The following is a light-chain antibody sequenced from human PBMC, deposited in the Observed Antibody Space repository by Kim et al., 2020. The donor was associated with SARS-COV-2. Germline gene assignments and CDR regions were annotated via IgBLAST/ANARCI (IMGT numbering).Light chain of an antibody. CDR2: KAS. V-gene: IGKV1-5*03. CDR3: QQYNSYPHE. Sequence: DIQMTQSPSTLSASVGDRVTITCRASQSIGNWLAWYQQRPGKAPNLLIYKASTLESGVPSRFSGSGSGTKFTLTINSLQPEDAATYYCQQYNSYPHEFGQGTKVDIK. J-gene: IGKJ1*01. CDR1: QSIGNW.